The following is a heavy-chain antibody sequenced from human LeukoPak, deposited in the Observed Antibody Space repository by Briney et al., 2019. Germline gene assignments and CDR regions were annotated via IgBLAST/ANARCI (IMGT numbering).Heavy chain of an antibody. CDR3: ARGFSMKRYDFWSGYYTGGGAYYFDY. CDR2: IYYSGST. J-gene: IGHJ4*02. V-gene: IGHV4-59*01. D-gene: IGHD3-3*01. CDR1: GGSISSYY. Sequence: PSETLSLTCTVSGGSISSYYWSWIRQPPGKGLEWIGYIYYSGSTNYNPSLKSRVTISVDTSKNQFSLKLSSVTAADTAVYYCARGFSMKRYDFWSGYYTGGGAYYFDYWGQGTLLTVSS.